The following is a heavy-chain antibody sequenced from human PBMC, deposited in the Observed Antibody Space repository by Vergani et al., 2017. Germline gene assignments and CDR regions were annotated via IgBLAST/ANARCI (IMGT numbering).Heavy chain of an antibody. Sequence: QVTLKESGPALVKPTQTLTLTCTFSGFSLSTSGMRVSWIRQPPGKALEWLARIDWDDDKFYSTSLKTRLSISKDTSKNQVVLTMTNMDPVDTATYYCARSSNWGSTGFDYWGQGTLVTVSS. CDR3: ARSSNWGSTGFDY. CDR1: GFSLSTSGMR. CDR2: IDWDDDK. J-gene: IGHJ4*02. D-gene: IGHD7-27*01. V-gene: IGHV2-70*04.